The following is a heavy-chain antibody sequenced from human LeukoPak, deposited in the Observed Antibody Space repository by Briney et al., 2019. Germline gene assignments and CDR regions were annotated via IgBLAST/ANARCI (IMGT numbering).Heavy chain of an antibody. CDR2: IYYSGST. J-gene: IGHJ5*01. CDR3: ARQDIVVVVAATRVALGNWFDS. Sequence: TSETLSLTCTVSGGSISSSSYYWGWIRQPPGKGLEWIGSIYYSGSTYYNPSLKSRVTISVDTSKNQFSLKLSSVTAADTAVYYCARQDIVVVVAATRVALGNWFDSWGQGTLVTVSS. V-gene: IGHV4-39*01. CDR1: GGSISSSSYY. D-gene: IGHD2-15*01.